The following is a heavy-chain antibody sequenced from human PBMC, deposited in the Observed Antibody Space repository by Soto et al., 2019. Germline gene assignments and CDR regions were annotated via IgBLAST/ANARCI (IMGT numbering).Heavy chain of an antibody. D-gene: IGHD2-15*01. V-gene: IGHV4-30-4*01. CDR1: GGSIRSGDYY. J-gene: IGHJ5*02. CDR3: ARERPDGSRLDP. Sequence: SETLSLTCTVSGGSIRSGDYYWSWIRQPPGKGLEWIGYIYYSGSTYYNPSLKSRVTISVDTSKNQFSLKLSSVTAADTAVYCCARERPDGSRLDPWGQGTLVTVSS. CDR2: IYYSGST.